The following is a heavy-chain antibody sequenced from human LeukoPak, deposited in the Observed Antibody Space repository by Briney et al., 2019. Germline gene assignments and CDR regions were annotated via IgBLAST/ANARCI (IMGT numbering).Heavy chain of an antibody. Sequence: GSVKGRFTISRENAKTSLYLQMSSLRAGDTAVYYCASAPYGSGTFLDYWGQGTLVTVSS. J-gene: IGHJ4*02. D-gene: IGHD3-10*01. CDR3: ASAPYGSGTFLDY. V-gene: IGHV3-13*01.